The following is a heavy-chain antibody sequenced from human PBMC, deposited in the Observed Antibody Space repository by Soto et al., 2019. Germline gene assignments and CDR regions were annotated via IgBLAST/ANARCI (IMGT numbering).Heavy chain of an antibody. D-gene: IGHD3-22*01. CDR1: GFTFSSYG. V-gene: IGHV3-30*18. CDR2: ISYDGSNK. CDR3: AKGDYYDSSGYYCVGSLPY. J-gene: IGHJ4*02. Sequence: GGSLRLSCAASGFTFSSYGMHWVRQAPGKGLEWVAVISYDGSNKYYADSVKGRFTISRDNSKNTLYLQMNSLRAEDTAVYYCAKGDYYDSSGYYCVGSLPYRGQGTLVTVSS.